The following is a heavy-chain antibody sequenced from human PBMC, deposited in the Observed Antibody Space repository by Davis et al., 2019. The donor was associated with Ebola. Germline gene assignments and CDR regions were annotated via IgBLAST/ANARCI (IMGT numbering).Heavy chain of an antibody. CDR3: ARHGKYCTGGVCSSWFDP. V-gene: IGHV4-39*01. Sequence: SETLSLTCTVSGGSISSGGYYWGWIRQPPGKGLEWIGSIYYSGSTYYNPSLKSRVTISVDTSKNQFSLKLSSVTAADTAVYYCARHGKYCTGGVCSSWFDPWGQGTLVTVSS. CDR2: IYYSGST. D-gene: IGHD2-8*02. J-gene: IGHJ5*02. CDR1: GGSISSGGYY.